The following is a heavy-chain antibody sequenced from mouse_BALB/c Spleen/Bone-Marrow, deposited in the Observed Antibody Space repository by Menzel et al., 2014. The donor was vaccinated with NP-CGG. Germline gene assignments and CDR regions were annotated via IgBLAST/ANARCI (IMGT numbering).Heavy chain of an antibody. Sequence: QVQLQQSGAELVKPGAPVKLSCKASGYTFTSYWMNWVKQRPGRGLEWIGRIDPSDSETLYNQKFKDKATLTVDKSSSTAYIQLSSLTSEDSAVYYCARALGDGYYYAMDYWGQGTSVTVSS. CDR1: GYTFTSYW. J-gene: IGHJ4*01. CDR3: ARALGDGYYYAMDY. V-gene: IGHV1-69*02. D-gene: IGHD2-3*01. CDR2: IDPSDSET.